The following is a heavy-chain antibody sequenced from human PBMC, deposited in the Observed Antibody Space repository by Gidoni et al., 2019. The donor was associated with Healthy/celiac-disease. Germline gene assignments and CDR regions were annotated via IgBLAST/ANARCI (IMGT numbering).Heavy chain of an antibody. J-gene: IGHJ6*02. CDR2: INHSGST. D-gene: IGHD1-26*01. Sequence: QVQLQQWGAGLLKPSETLSLTCAVDGGSFSGYYWSWIRQPPGKGLEWIGEINHSGSTNYNPSLKSRVTISVDTSKNQFSLKLSSVTAADTAVYYCARVGKTRRRGMDVWGQGTTVTVSS. CDR3: ARVGKTRRRGMDV. V-gene: IGHV4-34*01. CDR1: GGSFSGYY.